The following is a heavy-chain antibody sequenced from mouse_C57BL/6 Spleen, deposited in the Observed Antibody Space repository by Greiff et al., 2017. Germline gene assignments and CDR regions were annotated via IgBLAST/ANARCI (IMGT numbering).Heavy chain of an antibody. CDR1: GFSLTSYG. CDR2: IWRGGST. J-gene: IGHJ4*01. Sequence: QVQLQQSGPGLVQPSQSLSITCTVSGFSLTSYGVHWVRQSPGKGLEWLGVIWRGGSTDYNAAFMSRLSITKENSKSQVFFKMNSLQADDTAIYYCAKKSAGYVGAMDYWGQGTSVTVSS. CDR3: AKKSAGYVGAMDY. V-gene: IGHV2-5*01. D-gene: IGHD3-2*02.